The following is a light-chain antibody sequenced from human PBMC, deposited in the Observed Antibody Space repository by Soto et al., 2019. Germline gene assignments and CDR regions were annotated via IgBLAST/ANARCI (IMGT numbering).Light chain of an antibody. J-gene: IGKJ2*01. CDR2: AAS. CDR1: QSISSY. V-gene: IGKV1-39*01. CDR3: KQSYSPPQP. Sequence: DIQMTQSPSSLSASVGDRVTITCRASQSISSYLNWYQQKPGKAPKLLIYAASSLQSGVPSRFMGSESGTDFTLTISSLKPEVLATYYGKQSYSPPQPFARGTKREI.